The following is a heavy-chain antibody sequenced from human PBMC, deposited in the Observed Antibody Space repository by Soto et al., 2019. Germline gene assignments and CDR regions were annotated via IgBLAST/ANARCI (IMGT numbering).Heavy chain of an antibody. CDR1: GFTFSSYA. CDR2: ISGSGGST. CDR3: AKDLGYCSGGSCYESYYYYYGMDV. J-gene: IGHJ6*02. Sequence: EVQLLESGGSLVQPGGSLRLSCAASGFTFSSYAMSWVRQAPGKGLEWVSAISGSGGSTYYADSVKGRFTISRDNSKNTLYLQMNSLRAEDTAVYYCAKDLGYCSGGSCYESYYYYYGMDVWGQGTTVTVSS. D-gene: IGHD2-15*01. V-gene: IGHV3-23*01.